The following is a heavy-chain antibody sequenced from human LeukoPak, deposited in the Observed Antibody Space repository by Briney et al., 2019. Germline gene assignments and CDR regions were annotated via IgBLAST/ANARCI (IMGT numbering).Heavy chain of an antibody. CDR3: ARARSLGLRYFDRTPTYFDY. V-gene: IGHV4-34*01. D-gene: IGHD3-9*01. J-gene: IGHJ4*02. Sequence: PSETLSLTCAVYGGSFSGYYWSWIRQPPGKGLEWIGEINHSGSTNYNPSLKSRVTISVDTSKNQFSLKLSSVTAADTAVYYCARARSLGLRYFDRTPTYFDYWGQGTLVTVSS. CDR2: INHSGST. CDR1: GGSFSGYY.